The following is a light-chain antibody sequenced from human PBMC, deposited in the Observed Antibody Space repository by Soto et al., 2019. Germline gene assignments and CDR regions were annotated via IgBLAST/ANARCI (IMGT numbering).Light chain of an antibody. V-gene: IGLV2-14*01. Sequence: QSALTQPASVSGSPGQSITISCTGTSSDVGRYDYVSWYQQHPGKAPKLMIYNVSNRPSGVSNRFSGSKSGNTASLTLSGLQAEDEADYYCSSYTTSNTVVFGGGTQLTVL. CDR1: SSDVGRYDY. CDR3: SSYTTSNTVV. CDR2: NVS. J-gene: IGLJ2*01.